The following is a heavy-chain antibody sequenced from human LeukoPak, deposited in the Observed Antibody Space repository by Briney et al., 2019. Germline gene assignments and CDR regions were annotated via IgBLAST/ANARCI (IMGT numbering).Heavy chain of an antibody. CDR3: AKSLAASVDWFDP. D-gene: IGHD6-6*01. V-gene: IGHV3-21*01. J-gene: IGHJ5*02. Sequence: GGSLRLSCAASGFSISSHSMNWVRQAPGKGLEWVSSISSNSKSTYYADSVKGRFTISRDNAKNSLFLQMNSLRAEDTAAYYCAKSLAASVDWFDPWGQGTLVTVSS. CDR2: ISSNSKST. CDR1: GFSISSHS.